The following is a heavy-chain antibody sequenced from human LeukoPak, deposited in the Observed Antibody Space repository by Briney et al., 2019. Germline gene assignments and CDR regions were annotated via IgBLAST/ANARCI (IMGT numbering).Heavy chain of an antibody. J-gene: IGHJ4*02. Sequence: GGSLRLSYAASGFTFSSYAMSWVRLAPGKGLEWVSAISGSGGSTYYADSVKGRFTISRDNSKNTLYLQMDSLRADDTAVYYCAKDTPLCYFDYWGQGTLVTVSS. CDR1: GFTFSSYA. CDR3: AKDTPLCYFDY. CDR2: ISGSGGST. D-gene: IGHD3-16*01. V-gene: IGHV3-23*01.